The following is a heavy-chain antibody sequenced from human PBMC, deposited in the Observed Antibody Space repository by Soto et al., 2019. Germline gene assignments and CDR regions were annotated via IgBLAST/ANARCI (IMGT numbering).Heavy chain of an antibody. Sequence: SETLSLTCTVSGFSISSGGYYWSWIRQHPGKGLEWIGYIYYSGSTYYNPSLKSRVTISVDTSKNQFSLKLSSVTAADTAVYYCAREDTRYGGNSYYFDYWGQGTLVTVSS. J-gene: IGHJ4*02. V-gene: IGHV4-31*03. CDR1: GFSISSGGYY. CDR2: IYYSGST. D-gene: IGHD2-21*02. CDR3: AREDTRYGGNSYYFDY.